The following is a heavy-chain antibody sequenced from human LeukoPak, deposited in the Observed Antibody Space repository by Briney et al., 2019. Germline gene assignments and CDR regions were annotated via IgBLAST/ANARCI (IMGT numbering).Heavy chain of an antibody. V-gene: IGHV3-21*01. CDR3: AKKVNWDLTDGFDY. CDR1: RFPFSRHS. D-gene: IGHD1-26*01. CDR2: ISSSSNYI. Sequence: GGSLRLSYAGSRFPFSRHSMNWGRQAPGKGLEWVSSISSSSNYIYYADSVKGRFTISRDNAKSSLSLQMNSLRAEDTAVYYCAKKVNWDLTDGFDYWGQGTLVTVSS. J-gene: IGHJ4*02.